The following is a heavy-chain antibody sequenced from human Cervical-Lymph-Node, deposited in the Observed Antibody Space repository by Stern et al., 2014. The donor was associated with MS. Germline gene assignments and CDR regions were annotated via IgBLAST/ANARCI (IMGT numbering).Heavy chain of an antibody. CDR2: IIPIFGIK. D-gene: IGHD2-21*02. J-gene: IGHJ6*02. CDR3: ARDGAYCGGDCYPGMDV. V-gene: IGHV1-69*01. Sequence: QVQLVQSGAEVKKPGSSVKVSCKASGGTFSSYAITWVRQAPGQGLEWIGWIIPIFGIKNHAQKFQGRVTITADESTSTAYMELSSLRSEDTAVYYCARDGAYCGGDCYPGMDVWGQGTTVTVSS. CDR1: GGTFSSYA.